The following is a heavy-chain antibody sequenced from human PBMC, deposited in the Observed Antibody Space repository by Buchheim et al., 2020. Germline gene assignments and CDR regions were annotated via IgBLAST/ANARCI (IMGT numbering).Heavy chain of an antibody. D-gene: IGHD2-21*01. CDR3: ARDRGAYCGGDCYEYYFDY. CDR2: IIPMFGTA. J-gene: IGHJ4*02. Sequence: QVQLVQSGAEIKKPGSSVKVSCKASGGSFSDYGISWVRQAPGQGPEWMGGIIPMFGTANYAQKFQGRVTITADKSTSAAYMELSSLRSADTAVYYCARDRGAYCGGDCYEYYFDYWGQGTL. V-gene: IGHV1-69*06. CDR1: GGSFSDYG.